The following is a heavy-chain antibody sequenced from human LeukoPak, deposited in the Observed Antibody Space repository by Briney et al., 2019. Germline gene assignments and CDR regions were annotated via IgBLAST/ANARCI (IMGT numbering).Heavy chain of an antibody. D-gene: IGHD1-26*01. CDR2: IYYSGST. Sequence: SETLSLTCTVSGGSISSYYWSWIRQPPGKGLEWIGYIYYSGSTNYNPSFKSRVTMSVDTSKNQVSLKLTSVTAADTAVYYCAREGASYSGSYLALDYWGQGTLVTVSS. CDR3: AREGASYSGSYLALDY. CDR1: GGSISSYY. J-gene: IGHJ4*02. V-gene: IGHV4-59*12.